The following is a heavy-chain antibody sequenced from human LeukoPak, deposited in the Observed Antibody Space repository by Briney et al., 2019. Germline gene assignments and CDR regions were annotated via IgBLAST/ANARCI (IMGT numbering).Heavy chain of an antibody. CDR1: GGSFSGYY. CDR2: INHSGST. CDR3: ARVALNLLRSYGRVPYGMDV. Sequence: SETLSLTCAVYGGSFSGYYWSWIRQPPGKGLEWIGEINHSGSTNYNPSLKSRVTISVDTSKNQFSLKLSSVTAADTAVYYCARVALNLLRSYGRVPYGMDVWGQGTTVTVSS. V-gene: IGHV4-34*01. D-gene: IGHD4-17*01. J-gene: IGHJ6*02.